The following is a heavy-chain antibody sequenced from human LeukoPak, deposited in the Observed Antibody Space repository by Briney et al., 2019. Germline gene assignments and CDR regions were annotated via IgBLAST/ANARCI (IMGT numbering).Heavy chain of an antibody. V-gene: IGHV4-39*07. CDR1: GGSISSSNYY. CDR3: AREPDYGGNSH. D-gene: IGHD4-23*01. J-gene: IGHJ4*02. CDR2: IYYSGST. Sequence: SETLSLTCTVSGGSISSSNYYWGWIRQPPGKGLEWIGSIYYSGSTYYNPSLKSRVTISVDTSKNQFSLKLSSVTAADTAVYYCAREPDYGGNSHWGQGTLVTVSS.